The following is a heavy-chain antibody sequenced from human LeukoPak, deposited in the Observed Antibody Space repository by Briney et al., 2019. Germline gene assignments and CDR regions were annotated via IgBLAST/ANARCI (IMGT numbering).Heavy chain of an antibody. CDR1: GGSISSSTYY. CDR2: IYYSGSI. Sequence: PSETLSLTCTVSGGSISSSTYYWGWIRQPPGKGLEWIGSIYYSGSIYYNPSLKSRVTISVDTSKNHFSLKLSSVTAADTAVYYCARQDYDSSGYYSLNYFDYWGQGTLVTVSS. CDR3: ARQDYDSSGYYSLNYFDY. V-gene: IGHV4-39*01. D-gene: IGHD3-22*01. J-gene: IGHJ4*02.